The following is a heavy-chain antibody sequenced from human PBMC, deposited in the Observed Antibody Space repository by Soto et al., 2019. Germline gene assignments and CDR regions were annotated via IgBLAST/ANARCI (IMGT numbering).Heavy chain of an antibody. CDR3: ATGRVLDY. Sequence: QVQLQQWGAGLLKPSETLSLTCAVYGGSFSGYYWSWIRQPPGKGLEWIGEINHSGSTNYNPSLKSRVTKSVDTSKNQFSLKLSSGTAADTAVYYCATGRVLDYWGQGTLVTVSS. CDR1: GGSFSGYY. CDR2: INHSGST. V-gene: IGHV4-34*01. J-gene: IGHJ4*02. D-gene: IGHD3-10*01.